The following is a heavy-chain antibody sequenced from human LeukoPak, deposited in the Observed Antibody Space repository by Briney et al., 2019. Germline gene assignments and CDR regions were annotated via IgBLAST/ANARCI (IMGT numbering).Heavy chain of an antibody. D-gene: IGHD4-11*01. CDR3: AREIPYRPIDY. Sequence: GGSLRLSCAASGFTFSSYGMHWVRQAPGKGLEWVAVIWYDGSNKYYADSVKGRFTISRDNSKNTLYLQMNSLRAEDTAVYYCAREIPYRPIDYWGQGTLVTVSS. CDR1: GFTFSSYG. CDR2: IWYDGSNK. V-gene: IGHV3-33*01. J-gene: IGHJ4*02.